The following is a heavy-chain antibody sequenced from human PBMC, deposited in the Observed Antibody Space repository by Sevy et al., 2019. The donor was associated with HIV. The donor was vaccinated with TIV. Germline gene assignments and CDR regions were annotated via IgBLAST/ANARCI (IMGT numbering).Heavy chain of an antibody. CDR2: INHSGGT. V-gene: IGHV4-34*01. CDR3: ARHCAGSSCSHAFDI. Sequence: SETLSFTCAVYGGSFSGYYWSWIRQPPGKGLEWIGEINHSGGTNYNPSLKSRVTISVDTSKNQFSLKLNSVAAADTAVYYCARHCAGSSCSHAFDIWGQGTMVTVSS. CDR1: GGSFSGYY. J-gene: IGHJ3*02. D-gene: IGHD2-15*01.